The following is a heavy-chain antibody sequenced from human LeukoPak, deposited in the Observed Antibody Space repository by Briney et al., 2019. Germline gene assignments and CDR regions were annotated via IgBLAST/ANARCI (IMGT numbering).Heavy chain of an antibody. CDR1: GGSISSYY. V-gene: IGHV4-59*08. J-gene: IGHJ4*02. CDR3: ARGYYDSSLGFDY. CDR2: IYYSGST. D-gene: IGHD3-22*01. Sequence: SETLSLTCTVSGGSISSYYWSWIRQPPGKGLEWIGYIYYSGSTNYNPSLKSRVTISVDTSKNQFSLKLSSVTAADTAVYYCARGYYDSSLGFDYWGQGTLVTVSS.